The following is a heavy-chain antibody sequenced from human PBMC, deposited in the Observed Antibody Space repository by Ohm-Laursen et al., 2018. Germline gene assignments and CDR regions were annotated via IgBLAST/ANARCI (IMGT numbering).Heavy chain of an antibody. D-gene: IGHD6-13*01. CDR2: IYPGDSDT. V-gene: IGHV5-51*01. J-gene: IGHJ5*02. CDR1: GYSFTSYW. Sequence: ESLKISCKGSGYSFTSYWIGWVRQMPGKGLEWMGIIYPGDSDTRYSPSFQGQVTISADKSISTAYLQWSSLKASDTAMYYCARHPTPGPGAAAGTSWFDPWGQGTLVTVSS. CDR3: ARHPTPGPGAAAGTSWFDP.